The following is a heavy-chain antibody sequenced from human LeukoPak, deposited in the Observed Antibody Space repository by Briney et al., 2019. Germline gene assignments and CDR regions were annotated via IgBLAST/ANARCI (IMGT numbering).Heavy chain of an antibody. J-gene: IGHJ4*02. CDR3: ARGGPNQPLLYRPGGPLYY. D-gene: IGHD2-2*02. CDR2: IYYSGST. Sequence: SETLSLTCTVSGGSISSSSYYWGWIRQPPGKGLEWIGSIYYSGSTYYNPSLKSRVTISVDTSKNQFSLKLSSVTAADTAVYYCARGGPNQPLLYRPGGPLYYWGQGTLVTVSS. V-gene: IGHV4-39*07. CDR1: GGSISSSSYY.